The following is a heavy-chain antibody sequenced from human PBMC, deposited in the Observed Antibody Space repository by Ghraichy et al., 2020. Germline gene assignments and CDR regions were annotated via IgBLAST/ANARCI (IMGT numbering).Heavy chain of an antibody. V-gene: IGHV4-4*07. J-gene: IGHJ1*01. Sequence: GSLRLSCTVSGGSISSYYWSWIRQPAGKGLEWIGRIYTSGSTNYNPSLKSRVTMSVDTSKNQFSLKLSSVTAADAAVYYCADYDSSGAYFQHWGQGTLVTVSS. D-gene: IGHD3-22*01. CDR3: ADYDSSGAYFQH. CDR1: GGSISSYY. CDR2: IYTSGST.